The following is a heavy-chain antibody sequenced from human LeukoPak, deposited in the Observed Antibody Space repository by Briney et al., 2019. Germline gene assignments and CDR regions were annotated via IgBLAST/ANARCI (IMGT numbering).Heavy chain of an antibody. D-gene: IGHD2-2*01. J-gene: IGHJ3*02. CDR2: ITKYDGRV. CDR1: GFGVHTFA. V-gene: IGHV3-23*01. CDR3: AKDSRIVVVPAAILPDAFDI. Sequence: GGSLRLSCAVPGFGVHTFAMSWVRLAPGKGLEWLASITKYDGRVYYADSVRGRFTISRDTSQNELYLQMNSLRADDSAVYYCAKDSRIVVVPAAILPDAFDIWGQGTMVTVSS.